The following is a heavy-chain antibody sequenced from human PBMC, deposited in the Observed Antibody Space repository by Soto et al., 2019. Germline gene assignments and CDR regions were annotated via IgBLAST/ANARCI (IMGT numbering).Heavy chain of an antibody. CDR3: AREDGGGPFDF. Sequence: GGSLILSCAASGFIFSSYAMHWVRQAPGKGLEWVSGISGHGGDIYYADSVKGRFTISRDTATSTLYLQMDSLRADDTAVYYCAREDGGGPFDFWGQGTLVTVSS. D-gene: IGHD2-15*01. V-gene: IGHV3-23*01. CDR2: ISGHGGDI. CDR1: GFIFSSYA. J-gene: IGHJ4*02.